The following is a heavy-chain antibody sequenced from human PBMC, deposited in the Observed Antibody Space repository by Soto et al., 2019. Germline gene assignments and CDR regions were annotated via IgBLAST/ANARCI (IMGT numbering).Heavy chain of an antibody. J-gene: IGHJ6*04. CDR1: GYTFTSYG. CDR2: ITAYNGNT. V-gene: IGHV1-18*04. CDR3: ARDGDSGGYFYYSGMDV. D-gene: IGHD3-22*01. Sequence: QVQLVQSGAEVKKPGASVKVSCKASGYTFTSYGISWVRQAPGQGLEWMGWITAYNGNTNYAQKLQGRVTMTKDTSTSTAYLELRSLRSDDTDVYYCARDGDSGGYFYYSGMDVWGKGTTVTVSA.